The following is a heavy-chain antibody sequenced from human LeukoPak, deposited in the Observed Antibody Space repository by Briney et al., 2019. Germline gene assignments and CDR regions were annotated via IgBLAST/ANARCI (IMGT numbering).Heavy chain of an antibody. CDR3: HVFLMDRDAFDV. Sequence: SVKVSCKASGGTFSSYAISWVRQAPGQGLEWMGRIIPIFGTANYAQKFQGRVTITTDESTSTAYMELSSLRSEDTAVYYCHVFLMDRDAFDVWGQGTMVTVSS. CDR2: IIPIFGTA. D-gene: IGHD3-10*02. J-gene: IGHJ3*01. V-gene: IGHV1-69*05. CDR1: GGTFSSYA.